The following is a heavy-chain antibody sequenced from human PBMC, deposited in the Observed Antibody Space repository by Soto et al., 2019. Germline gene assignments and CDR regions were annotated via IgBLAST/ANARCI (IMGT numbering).Heavy chain of an antibody. D-gene: IGHD2-15*01. Sequence: QVQLVQSGAEVKKPGSSVKVSFQASGGTFGNYGISWVRQAPGQGLEWMGGILPRLGLTKSAQGFQGRVTLITDKSTNTAYMALSSLRPEDTAVFYCARDRYSDVFGLFYESSDWGHGTLGTVSS. CDR3: ARDRYSDVFGLFYESSD. V-gene: IGHV1-69*09. CDR2: ILPRLGLT. J-gene: IGHJ4*01. CDR1: GGTFGNYG.